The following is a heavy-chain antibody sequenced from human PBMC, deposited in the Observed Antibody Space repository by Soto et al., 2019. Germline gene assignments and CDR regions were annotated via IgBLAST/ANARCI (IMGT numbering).Heavy chain of an antibody. Sequence: LWWPRQEHRQRHEWMGWISAYNGNTNYAQKLQCRVTMTTDTSTSTAYMELRSLRSDDTALYYCAIIRYYLYVLDVWVQGTTDTVSS. V-gene: IGHV1-18*01. CDR3: AIIRYYLYVLDV. J-gene: IGHJ6*02. CDR2: ISAYNGNT.